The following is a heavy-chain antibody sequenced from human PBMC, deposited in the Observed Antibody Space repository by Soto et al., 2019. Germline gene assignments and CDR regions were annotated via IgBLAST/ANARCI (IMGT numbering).Heavy chain of an antibody. D-gene: IGHD3-10*01. CDR2: ISGSGGST. V-gene: IGHV3-23*01. CDR1: GFTYSSYA. CDR3: ARVPEYGSGTTTPYYFDY. J-gene: IGHJ4*02. Sequence: GSLRLSCAASGFTYSSYAMSWVRQAPGKGLEWVSAISGSGGSTYYADSVKGRFTISRDNAKNSLYLQMNSLSAEDTAVYYCARVPEYGSGTTTPYYFDYWGQGTLVTVSS.